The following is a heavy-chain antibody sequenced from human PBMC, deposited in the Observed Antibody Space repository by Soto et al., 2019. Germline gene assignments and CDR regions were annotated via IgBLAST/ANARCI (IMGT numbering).Heavy chain of an antibody. J-gene: IGHJ2*01. CDR2: ISSSGSTI. V-gene: IGHV3-11*01. D-gene: IGHD5-18*01. CDR3: ARNPIQLWLHDWYFDL. CDR1: GFTFSDYY. Sequence: QVQLVESGGGLVKPGGSLRLSCAASGFTFSDYYMSWIRQAPGKGLEWVSYISSSGSTIYYADSVKGRFTISRDNAKNSLYLQMNSLRAEDTAVYYCARNPIQLWLHDWYFDLWGRSTLVTVSS.